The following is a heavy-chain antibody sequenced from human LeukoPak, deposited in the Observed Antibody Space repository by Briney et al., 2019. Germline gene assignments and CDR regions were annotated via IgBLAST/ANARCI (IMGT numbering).Heavy chain of an antibody. D-gene: IGHD2-15*01. J-gene: IGHJ4*02. CDR2: ISSSGSTI. CDR3: AREGYCSGGSCRGGYHFDY. CDR1: GFTFSDYY. V-gene: IGHV3-11*04. Sequence: PGGSLRLSCAASGFTFSDYYMSWIRQAPGKGLEWVSYISSSGSTIYYADSVKGRFTISRDNAKNSLYLQMNSLRAEDTAVYYRAREGYCSGGSCRGGYHFDYWGQGTLVTVSS.